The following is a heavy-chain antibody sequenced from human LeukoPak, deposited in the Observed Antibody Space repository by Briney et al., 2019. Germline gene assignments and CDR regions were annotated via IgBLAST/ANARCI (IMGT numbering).Heavy chain of an antibody. Sequence: GGSLRLSCAASGFTFSSYGMHWVRQAPGKGLEWVAFIRYDGSNKYYADSVKGRFTISRDSSKNTLYLQMNSLRAEDTAVHYCAKERSYSGYPRFDYWGQGTLVTVSS. CDR1: GFTFSSYG. D-gene: IGHD5-12*01. V-gene: IGHV3-30*02. CDR2: IRYDGSNK. J-gene: IGHJ4*02. CDR3: AKERSYSGYPRFDY.